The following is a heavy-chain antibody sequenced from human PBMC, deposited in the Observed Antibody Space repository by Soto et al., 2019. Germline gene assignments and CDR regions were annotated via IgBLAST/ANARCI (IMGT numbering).Heavy chain of an antibody. V-gene: IGHV1-69*13. J-gene: IGHJ4*02. CDR2: IIPIFGTA. CDR3: ARDLRYCTNGVCYTEFDY. CDR1: GGTFSSYA. D-gene: IGHD2-8*01. Sequence: GASVKVSCKASGGTFSSYAISWVRQAPGQGLEWMGGIIPIFGTANYAQKFQGRVTITADESTSTAYMELSSLRSEDTAVYYCARDLRYCTNGVCYTEFDYWGQGTLVTVS.